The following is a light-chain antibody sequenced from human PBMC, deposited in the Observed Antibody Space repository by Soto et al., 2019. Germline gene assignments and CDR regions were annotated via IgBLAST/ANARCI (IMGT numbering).Light chain of an antibody. J-gene: IGLJ3*02. Sequence: QSVLTQPPSASGSPGQSVTISCTGTSSDVGGYNSVSWYQQHPGKAPKLMIYEVSKRPSGVPDRFSGSRSGNTASLTVSGLQAEDEADYYCSSYAGSSGVFGGGTKVTVL. CDR2: EVS. CDR1: SSDVGGYNS. V-gene: IGLV2-8*01. CDR3: SSYAGSSGV.